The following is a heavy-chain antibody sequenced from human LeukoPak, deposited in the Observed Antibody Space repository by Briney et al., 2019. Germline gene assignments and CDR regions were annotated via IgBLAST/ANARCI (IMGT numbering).Heavy chain of an antibody. V-gene: IGHV3-23*01. CDR2: LSGSGSNT. CDR1: GFTFNNYA. CDR3: AKDGGGWYTSGWYYFDY. D-gene: IGHD6-19*01. J-gene: IGHJ4*02. Sequence: GGSLRLSCAASGFTFNNYAMSWVRQAPGKGLEWVSSLSGSGSNTYYADSVKGRFTISRDNSKNTVYLQMNSLRADDTAVYYCAKDGGGWYTSGWYYFDYWGQGNLVTVAS.